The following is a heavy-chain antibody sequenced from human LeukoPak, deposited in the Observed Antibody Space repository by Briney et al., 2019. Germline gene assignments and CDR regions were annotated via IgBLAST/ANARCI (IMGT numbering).Heavy chain of an antibody. Sequence: PGGSLRLSCAASGFTFSSYWMHWVRQAPGKGLVWVSRINSDGSSTSYADSVKGRFTISRDNAKSTLYLQMNSLRAEDTAVYYCASSLGYYDSSGYPQFDPWGQGTLVTVSS. CDR3: ASSLGYYDSSGYPQFDP. CDR1: GFTFSSYW. V-gene: IGHV3-74*01. D-gene: IGHD3-22*01. J-gene: IGHJ5*02. CDR2: INSDGSST.